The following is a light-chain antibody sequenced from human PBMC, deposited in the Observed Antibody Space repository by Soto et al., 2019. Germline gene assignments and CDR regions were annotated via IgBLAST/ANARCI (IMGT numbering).Light chain of an antibody. V-gene: IGLV2-14*01. CDR2: EVS. J-gene: IGLJ1*01. Sequence: QSVLTQPASVSGSPGQSINISCTGTSSDVGNNNYVSWYQQHPGKAPKLMIFEVSDRPSGISNRFSGSKSGNTASLTISGLQSEDEADYYCSSYATSNTLVFGTGTKVTVL. CDR1: SSDVGNNNY. CDR3: SSYATSNTLV.